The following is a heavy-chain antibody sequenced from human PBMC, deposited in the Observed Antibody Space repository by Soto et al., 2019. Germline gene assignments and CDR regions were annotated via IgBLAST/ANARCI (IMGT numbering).Heavy chain of an antibody. D-gene: IGHD2-21*02. CDR2: IIPIFGTA. CDR3: ARVRDCGGDCYSYYGMDV. J-gene: IGHJ6*02. CDR1: GGTFSSYA. V-gene: IGHV1-69*01. Sequence: QVQLVQSGAEVKKPGSSVKVSCKASGGTFSSYAISWVRQAPGQGLEWMGGIIPIFGTANYAQKFQGRVTITADEATSTAYMELSRLRSEDTAVYYCARVRDCGGDCYSYYGMDVWGQGTTVTVSS.